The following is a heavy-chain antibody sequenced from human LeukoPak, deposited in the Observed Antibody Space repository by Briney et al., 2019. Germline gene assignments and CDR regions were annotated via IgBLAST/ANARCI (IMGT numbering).Heavy chain of an antibody. Sequence: PSETLSLTCTVSGASISSGSYFWSWVRQPAGKALEWIVRFHTSGGTNYNPSLKSRVTMSVDTSKNQFSLKLSSVTAADTAVYYCARDSSPVGGDNWFDPWGQGTLVTVSS. V-gene: IGHV4-61*02. D-gene: IGHD2-2*01. CDR1: GASISSGSYF. CDR3: ARDSSPVGGDNWFDP. CDR2: FHTSGGT. J-gene: IGHJ5*02.